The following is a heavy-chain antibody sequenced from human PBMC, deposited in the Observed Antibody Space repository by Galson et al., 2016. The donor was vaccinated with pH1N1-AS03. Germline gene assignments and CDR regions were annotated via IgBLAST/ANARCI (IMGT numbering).Heavy chain of an antibody. D-gene: IGHD2-2*02. J-gene: IGHJ4*02. CDR2: ATPGESIK. V-gene: IGHV3-30*01. CDR1: GFTFSNYV. Sequence: SLRLSCAASGFTFSNYVIHWVRQAPGKGLEWVAVATPGESIKLYADSVKGRFTISRDNSKSTLYLQMNSLRVEDTAVYYCARDPISAHPDYFDYWGLGTLVTVSS. CDR3: ARDPISAHPDYFDY.